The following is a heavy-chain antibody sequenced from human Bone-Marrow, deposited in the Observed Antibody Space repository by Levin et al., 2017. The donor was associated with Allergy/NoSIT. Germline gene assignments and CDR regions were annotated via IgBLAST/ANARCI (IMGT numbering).Heavy chain of an antibody. CDR2: INPNNGDT. CDR1: GYSFTGYY. D-gene: IGHD6-19*01. CDR3: TRLLPGITVSGSGFDP. Sequence: GGSLRLSCKASGYSFTGYYIQWVRQAPGHGLEWMGRINPNNGDTYNAQKFQGRVTMTRDTSISTAYMELSRLTSDDAAVYYCTRLLPGITVSGSGFDPWGQGTLVTVSS. J-gene: IGHJ5*02. V-gene: IGHV1-2*06.